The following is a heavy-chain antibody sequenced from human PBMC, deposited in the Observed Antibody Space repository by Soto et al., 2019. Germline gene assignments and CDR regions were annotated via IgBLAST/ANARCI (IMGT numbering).Heavy chain of an antibody. J-gene: IGHJ6*02. Sequence: SETLSLTCTVSGGSISSGPYPWGWIRQPPGEGLEWIGTFYYSESTYYNPSLEGRVTISVDTSKNQFSLKVSSVTVADTAVYYCARLGGYCSSTSCYGFYGMDVWGQGTTVTVS. CDR3: ARLGGYCSSTSCYGFYGMDV. CDR2: FYYSEST. V-gene: IGHV4-39*01. CDR1: GGSISSGPYP. D-gene: IGHD2-2*01.